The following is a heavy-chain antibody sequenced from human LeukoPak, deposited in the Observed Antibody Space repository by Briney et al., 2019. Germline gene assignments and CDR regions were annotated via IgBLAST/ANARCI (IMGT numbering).Heavy chain of an antibody. CDR2: IYYSGST. V-gene: IGHV4-59*01. J-gene: IGHJ4*02. Sequence: KPSETLSLTCTVSGGSISNYYWSWIRQPPGKGLEWIGYIYYSGSTNYNPSLKSRVTISVDTSKNQFSLKLSSVTAADTAVYYCARERTDYGSGSYYTDYWGQGTLVTVSS. D-gene: IGHD3-10*01. CDR1: GGSISNYY. CDR3: ARERTDYGSGSYYTDY.